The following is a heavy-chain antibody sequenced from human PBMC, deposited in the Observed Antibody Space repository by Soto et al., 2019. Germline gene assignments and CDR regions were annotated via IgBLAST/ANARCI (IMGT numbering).Heavy chain of an antibody. Sequence: SVKVSCKASGGTFSSYTISWVRQAPGQGLEWMGRIIPILGIANYAQKFQGRVTITADKSTSTAYMELSSLRSEDTAVYYCSRDREGSNINDYWGQGTLVTVSS. CDR2: IIPILGIA. CDR3: SRDREGSNINDY. D-gene: IGHD6-13*01. J-gene: IGHJ4*02. CDR1: GGTFSSYT. V-gene: IGHV1-69*04.